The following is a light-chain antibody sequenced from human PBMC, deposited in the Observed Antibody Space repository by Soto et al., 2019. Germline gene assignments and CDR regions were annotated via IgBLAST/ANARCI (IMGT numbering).Light chain of an antibody. J-gene: IGLJ2*01. CDR2: GNN. CDR1: NSNIGGGYD. Sequence: QSVLPQPPSVSGAPGQRVTISCTGNNSNIGGGYDVHWYQQLPGTAPKLLIYGNNNRPSGVPDRFSGSKSYASASLAITGLQSEDEADYYCHSYDMRLSGSVFGGGTKLTVL. V-gene: IGLV1-40*01. CDR3: HSYDMRLSGSV.